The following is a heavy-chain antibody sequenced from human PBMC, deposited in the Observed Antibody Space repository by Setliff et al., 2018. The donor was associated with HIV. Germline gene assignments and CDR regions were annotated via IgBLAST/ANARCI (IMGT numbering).Heavy chain of an antibody. D-gene: IGHD5-18*01. CDR1: GSSVTNNY. CDR2: VHSSGST. J-gene: IGHJ6*02. CDR3: ARVGSVIQVTLFGMDV. V-gene: IGHV4-59*02. Sequence: SETLSLTCTVSGSSVTNNYWSWIRQAPGKGLEWLGYVHSSGSTNYNPSLKSRVTMSVDTSKNQLSLKVASVTAADTALYFCARVGSVIQVTLFGMDVWGQGTTVTVSS.